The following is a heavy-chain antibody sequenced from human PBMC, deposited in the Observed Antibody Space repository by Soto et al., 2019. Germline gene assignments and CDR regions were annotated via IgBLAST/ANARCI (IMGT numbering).Heavy chain of an antibody. CDR2: LSGSGYQT. D-gene: IGHD3-3*01. CDR1: GFTFDSYA. Sequence: EVQLLESGGGLVQPGGSLRLSCATDGFTFDSYAMHWVRPAPGKGLEWVSSLSGSGYQTYYADSGKGRLTISRDRSKNTVYLQMNSLRAEDTAVYFCAKDRLTVFGVVVTFEDWGQGTLVTVAS. J-gene: IGHJ4*02. CDR3: AKDRLTVFGVVVTFED. V-gene: IGHV3-23*01.